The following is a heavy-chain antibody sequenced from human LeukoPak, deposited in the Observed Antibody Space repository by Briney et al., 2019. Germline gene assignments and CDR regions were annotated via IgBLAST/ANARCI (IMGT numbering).Heavy chain of an antibody. J-gene: IGHJ3*02. Sequence: GGSLRLSRAASGFTFSSYGMHWVRQAPGKGLEWVAVISYDGSNKYYADSVKGRFTISRDNSKNTLYLQMNSLRAEDTAVYYCAKDKFGDDAFDIWGQGTMVTVSS. CDR3: AKDKFGDDAFDI. V-gene: IGHV3-30*18. CDR1: GFTFSSYG. CDR2: ISYDGSNK. D-gene: IGHD3-10*01.